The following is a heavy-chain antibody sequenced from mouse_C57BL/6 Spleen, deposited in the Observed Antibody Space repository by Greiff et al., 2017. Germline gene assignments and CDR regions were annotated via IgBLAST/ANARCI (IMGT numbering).Heavy chain of an antibody. Sequence: VQLQQSGPELVKPGASVKISCKASGYSFTGYYMNWVKQSPEKSLEWIGEINPSTGGTTYNQKFKAKATLTVAKSSSTAYMQLQSLTSEDSAVYYCARGGEAGWLADWGQWTLVTVSA. CDR2: INPSTGGT. J-gene: IGHJ3*01. CDR3: ARGGEAGWLAD. V-gene: IGHV1-42*01. CDR1: GYSFTGYY.